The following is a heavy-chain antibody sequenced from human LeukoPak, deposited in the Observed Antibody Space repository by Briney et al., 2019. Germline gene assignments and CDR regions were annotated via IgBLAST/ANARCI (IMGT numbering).Heavy chain of an antibody. CDR1: GGSISSYY. CDR3: ARDRTEYCSSTSCYNGMDV. Sequence: PSETLSLTCTVSGGSISSYYWSWIRQPAGKGLEWIGRIYTSGSTNYNPSLKSRVTMSVDTSKNQFSLKLSSVTAADTAVYYCARDRTEYCSSTSCYNGMDVWGQGTTVTVSS. D-gene: IGHD2-2*02. J-gene: IGHJ6*02. CDR2: IYTSGST. V-gene: IGHV4-4*07.